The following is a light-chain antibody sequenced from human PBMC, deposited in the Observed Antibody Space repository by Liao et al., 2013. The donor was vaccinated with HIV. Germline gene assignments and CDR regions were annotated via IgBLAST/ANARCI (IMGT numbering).Light chain of an antibody. CDR2: QNT. CDR1: TLGDKY. CDR3: QAWDRSADVV. V-gene: IGLV3-1*01. J-gene: IGLJ2*01. Sequence: SYEMTQPPSVSVSPGQTARITCSGRTLGDKYVCWYQQRPGQSPVLVMYQNTKRPSGIPERFSGSNSGNTATLTISGTQAMDEADYFCQAWDRSADVVFGGGTKLTVL.